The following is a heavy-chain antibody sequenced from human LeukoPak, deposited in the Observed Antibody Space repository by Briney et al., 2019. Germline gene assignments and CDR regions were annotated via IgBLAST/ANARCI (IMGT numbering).Heavy chain of an antibody. J-gene: IGHJ2*01. D-gene: IGHD3-10*01. CDR3: AKGGYYGPRYFDL. CDR2: ISGTGGST. CDR1: GFTFSSYA. V-gene: IGHV3-23*01. Sequence: GGSLRLSCAASGFTFSSYAVTWVRQAPGKGQEWVSAISGTGGSTFYADSVKGRFTISRDNYKNTLYLQMNSLRADDTAIYYCAKGGYYGPRYFDLWGRGTLVTVSS.